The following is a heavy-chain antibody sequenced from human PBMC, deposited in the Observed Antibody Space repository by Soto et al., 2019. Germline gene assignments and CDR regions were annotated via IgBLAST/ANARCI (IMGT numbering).Heavy chain of an antibody. CDR2: IKQDGSKK. CDR1: GFTFSSYW. CDR3: ASPRYDFWSGYPSMDV. V-gene: IGHV3-7*01. Sequence: EVQLVESGGGLVQPGGSLRLSCAASGFTFSSYWMSWVRQAPGKGLEWVANIKQDGSKKYYVDSVKGRFTISRDNAKNSLYLQMNSLRAEDTAVYYCASPRYDFWSGYPSMDVWGKGTTVTVSS. J-gene: IGHJ6*03. D-gene: IGHD3-3*01.